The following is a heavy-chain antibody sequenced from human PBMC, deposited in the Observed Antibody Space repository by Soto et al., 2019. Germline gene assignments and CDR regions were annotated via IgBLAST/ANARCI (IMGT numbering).Heavy chain of an antibody. CDR2: IYYSGST. Sequence: SETLSLTCTVSGGSISSYYWSWIRQPPGKGLEWIGYIYYSGSTNYNPSLKSRVTISVDTSKNQFPLKLSSVTAADTAVYYCARCIAVAGANYYHYYYMDVWGKGTTVTVSS. D-gene: IGHD6-19*01. V-gene: IGHV4-59*01. CDR1: GGSISSYY. J-gene: IGHJ6*03. CDR3: ARCIAVAGANYYHYYYMDV.